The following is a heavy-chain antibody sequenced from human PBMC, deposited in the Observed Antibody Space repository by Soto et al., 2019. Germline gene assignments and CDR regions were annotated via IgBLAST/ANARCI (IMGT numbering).Heavy chain of an antibody. CDR1: GGTFSSYA. D-gene: IGHD6-6*01. CDR3: ASPVSSGYYYYGMDV. V-gene: IGHV1-69*01. Sequence: QVQLVQSGAEVKKPGSSVKVSCKASGGTFSSYAISWVRQAPGQGLEWMGGIIPIFGTANYAQKFQGRVTITADESTSTADLELSSLRSEDTAVYYCASPVSSGYYYYGMDVWGQGTTVTVSS. CDR2: IIPIFGTA. J-gene: IGHJ6*02.